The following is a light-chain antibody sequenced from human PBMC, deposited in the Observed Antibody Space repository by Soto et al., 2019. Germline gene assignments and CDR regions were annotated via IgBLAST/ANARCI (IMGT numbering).Light chain of an antibody. Sequence: EIVLTQSPGTLSLSPGERATLSCRPSQSVSNNYLAWYQQKPGQAPSLLIYGASSRATGIPDRFSGSGSGTDFTLTIRRLEPEDFAVYYCQQYGSSYPWTFGQGTKVDIK. CDR3: QQYGSSYPWT. CDR1: QSVSNNY. J-gene: IGKJ1*01. CDR2: GAS. V-gene: IGKV3-20*01.